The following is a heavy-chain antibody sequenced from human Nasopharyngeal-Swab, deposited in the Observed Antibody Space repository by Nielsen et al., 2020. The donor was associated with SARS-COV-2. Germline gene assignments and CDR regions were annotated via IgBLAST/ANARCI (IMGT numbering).Heavy chain of an antibody. Sequence: GESLKISCAASGFTFSNYWMSWVRQAPGKGLEWVANIKQDRSEIYYVDSLKGRFTISRDNAKNSLYLQMNSLRAEDTAVYYCARLKYDFWNGPPEDYWGQGTLVTVSS. V-gene: IGHV3-7*01. J-gene: IGHJ4*02. CDR1: GFTFSNYW. CDR2: IKQDRSEI. CDR3: ARLKYDFWNGPPEDY. D-gene: IGHD3-3*01.